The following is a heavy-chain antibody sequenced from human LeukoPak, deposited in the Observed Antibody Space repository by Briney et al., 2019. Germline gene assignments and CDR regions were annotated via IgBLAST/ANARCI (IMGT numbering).Heavy chain of an antibody. Sequence: GGSLRLSCAASGFTFSSYSMNWVRQAPGKGLEWVSSISSSSSYINYADSVKGRFTISRDNAKNSLYLQMNSLRAEDTAVYYCARGLKDAFDIWGQGTMVTVSS. D-gene: IGHD3-22*01. V-gene: IGHV3-21*01. CDR3: ARGLKDAFDI. CDR1: GFTFSSYS. J-gene: IGHJ3*02. CDR2: ISSSSSYI.